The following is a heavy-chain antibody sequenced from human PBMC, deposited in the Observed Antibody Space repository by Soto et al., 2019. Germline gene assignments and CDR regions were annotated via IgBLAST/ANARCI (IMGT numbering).Heavy chain of an antibody. Sequence: PGGSLRLSCAGSGFAFSNYSMNWVRQAPGKGLEWVSYISSSSTNTYYAASVRGRFTNSRDNAKNSLYLRMNSLKDEDTAVYYCARGTKGGSPPLWGQGTLVTVSS. CDR2: ISSSSTNT. J-gene: IGHJ4*02. V-gene: IGHV3-48*02. D-gene: IGHD1-7*01. CDR1: GFAFSNYS. CDR3: ARGTKGGSPPL.